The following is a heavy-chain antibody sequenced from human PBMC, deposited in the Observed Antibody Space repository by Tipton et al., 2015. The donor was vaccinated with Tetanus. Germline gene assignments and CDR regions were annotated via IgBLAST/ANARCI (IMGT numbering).Heavy chain of an antibody. CDR1: GGSFSGYY. D-gene: IGHD6-19*01. CDR3: ARVTRHHRVLLGSGWSGPFDY. J-gene: IGHJ4*02. V-gene: IGHV4-34*01. Sequence: LRLSCAVYGGSFSGYYWSWIRQPPGKGLEWIGEINHSGSTNYNPSLKSRVTISVDTSKNQFSLKLSSVTAADTAVYYCARVTRHHRVLLGSGWSGPFDYWGQGTLVTVSS. CDR2: INHSGST.